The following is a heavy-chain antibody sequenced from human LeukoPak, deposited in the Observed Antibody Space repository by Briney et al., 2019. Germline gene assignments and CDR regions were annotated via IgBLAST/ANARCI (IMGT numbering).Heavy chain of an antibody. CDR3: TRADYGGNAGGF. J-gene: IGHJ4*02. CDR2: IRAKTYGGTT. V-gene: IGHV3-49*03. D-gene: IGHD4-23*01. Sequence: GGSLRLSRTASGFTFCDYAMSWFRQAPGKGLEWVGFIRAKTYGGTTQYAASVKDRFTISRDDSKSIAYLQMNSLKTEDTAVYYCTRADYGGNAGGFWGQGTLVTVSS. CDR1: GFTFCDYA.